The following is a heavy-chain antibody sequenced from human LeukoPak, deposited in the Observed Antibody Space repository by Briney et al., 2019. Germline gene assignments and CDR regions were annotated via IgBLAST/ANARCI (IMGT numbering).Heavy chain of an antibody. J-gene: IGHJ4*02. Sequence: ASVKVSCKASGYTFTGYYMHWVRQAPGQGLEWMGWINPNSGGTNYAQKFQGRVTMTRDTSISTAYMELSRLRSDDTAVYYCARVVRGVISLYYFDYWGQGTLVTVSS. V-gene: IGHV1-2*02. CDR3: ARVVRGVISLYYFDY. CDR1: GYTFTGYY. D-gene: IGHD3-10*01. CDR2: INPNSGGT.